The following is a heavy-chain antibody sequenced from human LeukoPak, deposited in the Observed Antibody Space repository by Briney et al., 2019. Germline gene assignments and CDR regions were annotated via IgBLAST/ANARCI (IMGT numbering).Heavy chain of an antibody. J-gene: IGHJ4*02. D-gene: IGHD6-13*01. V-gene: IGHV1-2*02. Sequence: ASVKVSCKASGYTFTCYYMHWVRQAPGQGLEWMGWINPNSGGKNNAQKFQGRVTMTRDTSISTAYMELSRLRSDDTAVYYCARPNHAISIAADRTLDYWGQGTLVTVSS. CDR1: GYTFTCYY. CDR2: INPNSGGK. CDR3: ARPNHAISIAADRTLDY.